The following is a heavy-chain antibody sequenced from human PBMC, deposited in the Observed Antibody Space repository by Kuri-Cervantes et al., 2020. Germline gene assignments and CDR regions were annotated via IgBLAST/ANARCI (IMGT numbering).Heavy chain of an antibody. J-gene: IGHJ6*03. CDR2: IIPIFGTA. CDR3: AGGTCSGGSCRNLGYYYYYYMDV. D-gene: IGHD2-15*01. V-gene: IGHV1-69*13. CDR1: GGTFSSYA. Sequence: SVKVSCKASGGTFSSYAISWVRQAPGQGLEWMGGIIPIFGTANYAQKFQGRVTITADESTSTACMELSSLRSEDTAVYYCAGGTCSGGSCRNLGYYYYYYMDVWGKGTTVTVSS.